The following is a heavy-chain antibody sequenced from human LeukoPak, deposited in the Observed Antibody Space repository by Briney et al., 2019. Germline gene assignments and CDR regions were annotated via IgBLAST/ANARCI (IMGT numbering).Heavy chain of an antibody. J-gene: IGHJ3*02. Sequence: SETLSLTRTVSGGSISSYYWNWIRKPPGKGLEWIGYIYYSGSTNYNPSLKSRVTISVDTSKNQFSLKLSFVTAADTAVYYCAKGIIAARNDAFDIWGQGTMVTVSS. CDR2: IYYSGST. D-gene: IGHD6-6*01. V-gene: IGHV4-59*01. CDR3: AKGIIAARNDAFDI. CDR1: GGSISSYY.